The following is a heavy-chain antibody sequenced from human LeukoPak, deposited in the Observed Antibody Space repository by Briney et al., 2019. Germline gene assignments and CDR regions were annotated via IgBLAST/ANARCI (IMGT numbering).Heavy chain of an antibody. CDR1: GGSISSGGYY. D-gene: IGHD7-27*01. CDR2: IYHSGST. V-gene: IGHV4-30-2*01. Sequence: PSETLSLTCTVSGGSISSGGYYWSWIRQPPGKGLEWIGYIYHSGSTYYNPSLKSRVTISVDTSKNQFSLKLSSVTAADTAVYYCALTGDLHGSEYYFDYWGQGTLVTVSS. CDR3: ALTGDLHGSEYYFDY. J-gene: IGHJ4*02.